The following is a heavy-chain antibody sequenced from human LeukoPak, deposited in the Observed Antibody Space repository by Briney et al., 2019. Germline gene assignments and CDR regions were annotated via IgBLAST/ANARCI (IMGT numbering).Heavy chain of an antibody. J-gene: IGHJ6*03. V-gene: IGHV4-39*07. D-gene: IGHD2-2*02. CDR3: ARDRYCSSTSCYTDYYYMDV. CDR1: GGSISSSSYY. CDR2: IYYSWST. Sequence: SETQSLTCTVSGGSISSSSYYWGWVRQPPGKGREWFGRIYYSWSTYYNQSLKSRVTISVDTSKNQFSLKLSPVTAADTAVYYCARDRYCSSTSCYTDYYYMDVWGKGTTVTVSS.